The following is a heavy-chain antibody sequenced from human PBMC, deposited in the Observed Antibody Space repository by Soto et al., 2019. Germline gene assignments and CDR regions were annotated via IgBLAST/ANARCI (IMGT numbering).Heavy chain of an antibody. D-gene: IGHD3-22*01. J-gene: IGHJ3*02. CDR1: GFTFSSYE. CDR3: ARGSDYYDSSGYYWGPDDAFDI. CDR2: ISISGSTI. V-gene: IGHV3-48*03. Sequence: GGSLRLSCAASGFTFSSYEMNWVRQAPGKGLEWVSYISISGSTIYYADSVKGRFTISRDNAKNSLYLQMNSLRAEDTAVYYCARGSDYYDSSGYYWGPDDAFDIWGQGTMVTVSS.